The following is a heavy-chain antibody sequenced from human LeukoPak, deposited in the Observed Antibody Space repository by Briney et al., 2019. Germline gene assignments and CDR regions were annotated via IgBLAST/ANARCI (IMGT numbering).Heavy chain of an antibody. D-gene: IGHD1-26*01. CDR1: GGSFSGYY. Sequence: SETLSLTCAVYGGSFSGYYWSWIRQPPGKGLERIGEINHSGSTNYNPSLKSRVTISVDTSKNQFSLKLSSVTAADTAVYYCARGAVGATTSRGYDYWGQGTLVTVSS. CDR2: INHSGST. J-gene: IGHJ4*02. CDR3: ARGAVGATTSRGYDY. V-gene: IGHV4-34*01.